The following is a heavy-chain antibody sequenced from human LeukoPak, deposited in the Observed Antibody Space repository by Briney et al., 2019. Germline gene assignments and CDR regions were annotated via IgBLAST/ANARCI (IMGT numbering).Heavy chain of an antibody. D-gene: IGHD3-10*01. CDR3: AKDQWRARGYFDY. J-gene: IGHJ4*02. V-gene: IGHV3-23*01. CDR1: GFTFSSYA. Sequence: PGGSLRLSCAASGFTFSSYAVSWVRQAPGKGLEWVSAISGSGGSTYYADSVKGRFTISRDNSKNTLYLQMNSLRAEDTAVYYCAKDQWRARGYFDYWGQGTLVTVSS. CDR2: ISGSGGST.